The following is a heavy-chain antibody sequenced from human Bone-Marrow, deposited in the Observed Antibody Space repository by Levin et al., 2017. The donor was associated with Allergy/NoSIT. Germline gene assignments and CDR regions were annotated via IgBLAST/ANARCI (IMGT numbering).Heavy chain of an antibody. CDR1: GFPVGTNY. Sequence: GESLKISCAASGFPVGTNYMSWVRQAPGKGLEYVSIIYSGTSTYYADSVRGRFTISIDNSKNTLYLQMSSLRAEDTAVYYCARDGVGAASDWGRGTLVAVSS. D-gene: IGHD1-26*01. CDR3: ARDGVGAASD. V-gene: IGHV3-53*01. CDR2: IYSGTST. J-gene: IGHJ4*02.